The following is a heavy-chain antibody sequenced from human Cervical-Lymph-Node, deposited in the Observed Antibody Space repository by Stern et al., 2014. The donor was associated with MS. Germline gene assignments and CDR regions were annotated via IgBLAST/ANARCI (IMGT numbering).Heavy chain of an antibody. Sequence: VQLVESGGGVVQPGRSLRLSCAASGFIFSDYGMHCVRQAPGKGLEWVAVLWYEGPSRYYADSVRGRFTISRDNSKNTLYLQMNSLRVEDTAMYFCTRRCSDYSCESDFDYWGQGTLVTVSS. CDR3: TRRCSDYSCESDFDY. CDR1: GFIFSDYG. J-gene: IGHJ4*02. D-gene: IGHD2-2*01. CDR2: LWYEGPSR. V-gene: IGHV3-33*01.